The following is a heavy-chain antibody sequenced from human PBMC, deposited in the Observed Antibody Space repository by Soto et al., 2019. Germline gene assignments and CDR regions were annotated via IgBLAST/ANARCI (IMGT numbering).Heavy chain of an antibody. CDR2: IQYRGST. Sequence: PSETLSLTCTVSDDSITSGAYYWGLIRQPPGKGLEWIGTIQYRGSTYYNPSLKSRVTISVDTSKNQFSLKLSSVTAADTAVYYCARHGEEQLDYYYYYYMDVWGKGTTVTVSS. V-gene: IGHV4-39*01. CDR3: ARHGEEQLDYYYYYYMDV. J-gene: IGHJ6*03. CDR1: DDSITSGAYY. D-gene: IGHD6-6*01.